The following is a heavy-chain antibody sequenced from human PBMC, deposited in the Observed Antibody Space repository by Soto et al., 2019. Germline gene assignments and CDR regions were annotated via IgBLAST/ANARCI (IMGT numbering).Heavy chain of an antibody. CDR1: GGTFSSYP. CDR2: VIPIFGTT. J-gene: IGHJ6*02. D-gene: IGHD4-17*01. CDR3: ARDSSTSPYYYGMDV. Sequence: QVQLVQSGAEVKKPGSSVKVSCKASGGTFSSYPINWVRQAPGQGLEWMGGVIPIFGTTNYAQKFQGRVTITADESTTTAYMEMSSVRSDDTAVYSCARDSSTSPYYYGMDVWGQGTTVTVSS. V-gene: IGHV1-69*01.